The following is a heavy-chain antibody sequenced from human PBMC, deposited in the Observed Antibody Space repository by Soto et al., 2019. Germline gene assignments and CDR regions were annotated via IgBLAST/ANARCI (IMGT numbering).Heavy chain of an antibody. V-gene: IGHV1-3*04. CDR3: ARGERIYYYYYGMDV. CDR1: GYNFTTYA. D-gene: IGHD2-15*01. CDR2: INTGNGNT. J-gene: IGHJ6*02. Sequence: QVQLVQSGAEVKKPGASVKVSCKASGYNFTTYAMLWVRQAPGQRPEWMGWINTGNGNTKYSPKFQGRVTITRDTSASTAYMELSSLKSEDTAVYYCARGERIYYYYYGMDVWGQGSTVTVSS.